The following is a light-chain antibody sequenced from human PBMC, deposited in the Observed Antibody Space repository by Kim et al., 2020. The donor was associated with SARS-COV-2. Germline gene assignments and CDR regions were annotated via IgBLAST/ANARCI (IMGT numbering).Light chain of an antibody. CDR1: RDNVGNQG. CDR3: SAWNSRLTAVL. J-gene: IGLJ2*01. CDR2: RNN. Sequence: QPPTQTWPETRDNVGNQGAAWLHQNQGHPPKLLSYRNNNRPSGISERLSASRSGNTASLTLTGPQPEDEADYYCSAWNSRLTAVLFGGGTQLTVL. V-gene: IGLV10-54*01.